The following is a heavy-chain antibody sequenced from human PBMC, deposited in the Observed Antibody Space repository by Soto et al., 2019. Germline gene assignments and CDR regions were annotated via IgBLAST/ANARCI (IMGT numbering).Heavy chain of an antibody. CDR1: GGSISSYY. J-gene: IGHJ4*02. D-gene: IGHD3-9*01. CDR3: ARGDILTGYYRGFDY. CDR2: IYYSGST. V-gene: IGHV4-59*12. Sequence: PSETLSLTCTVSGGSISSYYWSWIRQPPGKGLEWIGYIYYSGSTNYNPSLKSRVTISVDTSKNQFSLKLSSVTAADTAVYYCARGDILTGYYRGFDYWGQGTLVTVSS.